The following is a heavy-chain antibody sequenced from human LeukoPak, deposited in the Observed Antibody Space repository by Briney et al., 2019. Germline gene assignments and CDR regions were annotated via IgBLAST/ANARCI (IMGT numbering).Heavy chain of an antibody. D-gene: IGHD2/OR15-2a*01. Sequence: ASVKVSCKASGYTFTSYDINWVRQATGQGLEWMGWMNPNSGNTDYAQKFQGRVTMTRNTSISTAYMELSSLRSEDTAVYYCARGWRSPSTLNAFDIWGQGTMVTVSS. V-gene: IGHV1-8*01. CDR2: MNPNSGNT. J-gene: IGHJ3*02. CDR1: GYTFTSYD. CDR3: ARGWRSPSTLNAFDI.